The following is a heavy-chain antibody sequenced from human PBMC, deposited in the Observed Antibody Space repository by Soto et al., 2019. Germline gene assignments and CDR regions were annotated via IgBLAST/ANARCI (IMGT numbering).Heavy chain of an antibody. V-gene: IGHV1-2*04. CDR3: ATWVDYGDYEGFDY. D-gene: IGHD4-17*01. Sequence: QVQLLQSGAELKKPGASLKVSCKTSGYTFTDYYIHWVRQAPGQGLEWMGWIDPNSGDTIYAQKFQGWVTMTRDTSSSTAYFELNRLKSDDTAVYFCATWVDYGDYEGFDYWGQGTLVTVSS. J-gene: IGHJ4*02. CDR1: GYTFTDYY. CDR2: IDPNSGDT.